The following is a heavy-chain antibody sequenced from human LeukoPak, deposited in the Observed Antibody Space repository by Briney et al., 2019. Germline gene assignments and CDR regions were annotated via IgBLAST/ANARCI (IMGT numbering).Heavy chain of an antibody. J-gene: IGHJ4*02. CDR1: GGSFSGYY. V-gene: IGHV4-34*01. CDR3: ARGLPMITFGGVISPPYDY. D-gene: IGHD3-16*01. CDR2: INHSGST. Sequence: KTSETLSLTCAVYGGSFSGYYWSWIRQPPGKGLEWIGEINHSGSTNYNPSLKSRVTISVDTSKNQFSLKLSSVPPADIAVYYCARGLPMITFGGVISPPYDYWGQGPLVTVSS.